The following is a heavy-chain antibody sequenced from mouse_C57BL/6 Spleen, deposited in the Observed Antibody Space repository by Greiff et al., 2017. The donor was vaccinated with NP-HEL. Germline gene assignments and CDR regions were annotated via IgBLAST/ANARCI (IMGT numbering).Heavy chain of an antibody. Sequence: VQLQESGPELVKPGASVKISCKASGYAFSSSWMNWVKQRPGKGLEWIGRIYPGDGDTNYNGKFKGKATLTADKSSSTAYMQLSSLTSEDSAVYFCAREEGDYGGYFDVWGTGTTVTVSS. J-gene: IGHJ1*03. V-gene: IGHV1-82*01. CDR2: IYPGDGDT. D-gene: IGHD2-4*01. CDR3: AREEGDYGGYFDV. CDR1: GYAFSSSW.